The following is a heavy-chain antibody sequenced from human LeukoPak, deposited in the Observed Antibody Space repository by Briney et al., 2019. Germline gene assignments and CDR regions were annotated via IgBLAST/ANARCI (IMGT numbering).Heavy chain of an antibody. V-gene: IGHV1-2*02. CDR2: INPNSGGT. J-gene: IGHJ4*02. CDR1: GYTFTGYY. CDR3: ARAGHLGFLEWPWDY. Sequence: ASVKVSCKASGYTFTGYYMHWVRQAPGQGLEWMGWINPNSGGTNYAQKFQGRVTMTRDTSISTAYMELSRLRSDDTAVYYCARAGHLGFLEWPWDYWGQGTLVTVSS. D-gene: IGHD3-3*01.